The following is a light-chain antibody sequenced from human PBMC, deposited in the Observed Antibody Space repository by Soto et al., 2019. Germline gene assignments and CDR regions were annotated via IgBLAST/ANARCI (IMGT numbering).Light chain of an antibody. CDR2: GAF. Sequence: EIVMTQSPATLYVSPVARAALSCRAIHTFIIKLSWYQQKPGQAPRLLIYGAFTRATGIPARFSGRGSGTEFALTISSLQSEDFAVYFCQQYNMWPNTFGQGTRLEI. J-gene: IGKJ5*01. CDR1: HTFIIK. CDR3: QQYNMWPNT. V-gene: IGKV3-15*01.